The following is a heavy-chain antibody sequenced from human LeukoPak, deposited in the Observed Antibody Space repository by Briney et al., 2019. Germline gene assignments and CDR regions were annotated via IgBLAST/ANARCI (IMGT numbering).Heavy chain of an antibody. CDR1: AFTFSSYG. CDR3: RVVITDFDY. J-gene: IGHJ4*02. D-gene: IGHD3-22*01. V-gene: IGHV3-33*08. Sequence: SGGSLRLSCAASAFTFSSYGMHWVRQAPGKGLEWVAVISYDGSNKYYADSVKGRFTISRDNSKNTLYLQMNSLRAEDTAVYYCRVVITDFDYWGQGTLVTVSS. CDR2: ISYDGSNK.